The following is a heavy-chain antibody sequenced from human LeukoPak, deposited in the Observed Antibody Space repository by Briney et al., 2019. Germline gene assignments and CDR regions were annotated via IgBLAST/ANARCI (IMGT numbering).Heavy chain of an antibody. V-gene: IGHV1-69*05. CDR1: GGTFSTYG. D-gene: IGHD2-2*01. CDR3: ASSQNIAGIPATMGDHFYYMDV. CDR2: IIPILGAV. Sequence: SVKVSCKTSGGTFSTYGLSWVRQAPGQGLEWVGGIIPILGAVDYAHKFQGRVTISTDESTSTLYMELSNLKSEDTAVYYCASSQNIAGIPATMGDHFYYMDVWDKGTTVIV. J-gene: IGHJ6*03.